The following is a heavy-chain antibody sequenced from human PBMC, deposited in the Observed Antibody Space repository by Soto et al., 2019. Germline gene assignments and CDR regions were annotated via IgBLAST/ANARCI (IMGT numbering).Heavy chain of an antibody. CDR3: ARCYCSVGSCFTCWHFDL. V-gene: IGHV1-18*01. J-gene: IGHJ2*01. CDR1: GYTFSTFG. CDR2: TSAENGDR. D-gene: IGHD2-15*01. Sequence: QVQVVQSGAEVKKPGASVKVACKASGYTFSTFGMSWVRQAPGQGLEWMGWTSAENGDRNSAQKFQDRVTMTTETSTGTAYMELRSLKSEDTAVYYCARCYCSVGSCFTCWHFDLWGRGTLVTVSS.